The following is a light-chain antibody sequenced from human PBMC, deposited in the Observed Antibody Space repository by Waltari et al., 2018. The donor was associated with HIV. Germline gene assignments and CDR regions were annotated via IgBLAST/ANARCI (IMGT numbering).Light chain of an antibody. CDR3: QVWDTTTV. CDR2: NDK. V-gene: IGLV3-9*02. CDR1: NIGYKS. Sequence: SYELTQPLSVSVALGQTARITCGGKNIGYKSVHWYQQKTGQAPVLVIYNDKYRPSGIPARFSGSKSGNTATLTITGAQAGDEADYFCQVWDTTTVFGGGTNLTVL. J-gene: IGLJ2*01.